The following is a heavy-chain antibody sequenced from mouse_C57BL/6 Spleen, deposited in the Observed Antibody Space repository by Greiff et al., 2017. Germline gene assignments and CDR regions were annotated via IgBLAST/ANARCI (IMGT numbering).Heavy chain of an antibody. V-gene: IGHV1-9*01. J-gene: IGHJ2*01. CDR2: LLPGSGST. CDR1: GYTFTGYW. CDR3: ARRGYYDYDVGYYCDD. D-gene: IGHD2-4*01. Sequence: QVQLQQSGAELMKPGASVKLSCKATGYTFTGYWIEWVKQRPGHGLEWIGELLPGSGSTNSNEKFKGKATFTADTSSNTAYMQLSSLTTEDSAIYYCARRGYYDYDVGYYCDDWGQGTTRTVSS.